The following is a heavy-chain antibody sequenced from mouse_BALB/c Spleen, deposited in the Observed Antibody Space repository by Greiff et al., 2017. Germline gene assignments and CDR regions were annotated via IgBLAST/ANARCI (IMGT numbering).Heavy chain of an antibody. CDR3: ARRDWAYAMDY. D-gene: IGHD4-1*01. Sequence: QVQLQQSGAELVRPGVSVKISCKGSGYTFTDYAMHWVKQSHAKSLEWIGVISTYYGDASYNQKFKGKATMTVDKSSSTAYMELARLTSEESAIYYCARRDWAYAMDYWGQGTSVTVSS. CDR2: ISTYYGDA. CDR1: GYTFTDYA. V-gene: IGHV1S137*01. J-gene: IGHJ4*01.